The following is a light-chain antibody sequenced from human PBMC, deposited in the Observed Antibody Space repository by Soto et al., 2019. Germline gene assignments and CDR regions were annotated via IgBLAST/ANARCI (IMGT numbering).Light chain of an antibody. V-gene: IGLV1-51*01. J-gene: IGLJ1*01. Sequence: GQRVTISCSGTSSNIASNYVSWYQQFPGTAPRLLIYDDNKRPSGIPDRFSASKSGTSATLGITGLQSGDEADYYCGTWDTSLSGGVFGTGTKV. CDR1: SSNIASNY. CDR2: DDN. CDR3: GTWDTSLSGGV.